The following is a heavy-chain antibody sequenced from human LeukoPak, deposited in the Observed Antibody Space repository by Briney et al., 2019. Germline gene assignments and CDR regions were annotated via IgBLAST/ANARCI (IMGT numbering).Heavy chain of an antibody. CDR3: SKRSGGYYDH. CDR1: GFAVNGDN. V-gene: IGHV3-66*02. J-gene: IGHJ4*01. CDR2: IYSDYDDGHT. Sequence: PGGSLRLSCAASGFAVNGDNMSWVRQAPGKRLEWVSVIYSDYDDGHTNYADSVRGRFTISRDNSKNMVYLQMNSLRVEDTAVYYCSKRSGGYYDHWGQEPWSPSPQ. D-gene: IGHD3-3*01.